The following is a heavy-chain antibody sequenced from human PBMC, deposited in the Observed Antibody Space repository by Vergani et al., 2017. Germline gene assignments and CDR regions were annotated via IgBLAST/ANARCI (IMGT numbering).Heavy chain of an antibody. J-gene: IGHJ6*03. CDR3: ASTRTDTAMVDYYYYYMDV. CDR2: IIPIFGTA. V-gene: IGHV1-69*12. Sequence: QVQLVQSGAEVKKPGSSVKVSCKASGGTFSSYAISWVRQAPGQGLEWMGGIIPIFGTANYAQKFQGRVTITADESTSTAYMELSSLRSEDTAVYYCASTRTDTAMVDYYYYYMDVWGKGTTVTVSS. CDR1: GGTFSSYA. D-gene: IGHD5-18*01.